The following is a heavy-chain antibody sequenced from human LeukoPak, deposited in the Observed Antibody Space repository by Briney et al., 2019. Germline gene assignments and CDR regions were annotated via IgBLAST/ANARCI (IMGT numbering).Heavy chain of an antibody. CDR3: AREDSGYEYSPFYL. Sequence: SETLSLTCSVSGGSISGTSYCWGWIRQPPGKGPEWIGSHYHTGRIYHNPSLNSRVTISVDTSKNQFSLKLSSVTAADTAIYYCAREDSGYEYSPFYLWGQGILVTVSS. D-gene: IGHD5-12*01. CDR2: HYHTGRI. CDR1: GGSISGTSYC. V-gene: IGHV4-39*07. J-gene: IGHJ5*02.